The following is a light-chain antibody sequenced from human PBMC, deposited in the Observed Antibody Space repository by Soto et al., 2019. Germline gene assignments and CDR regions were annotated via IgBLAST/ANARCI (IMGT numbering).Light chain of an antibody. CDR3: QQYFKTPPFT. CDR1: QSILYNSNKENY. V-gene: IGKV4-1*01. J-gene: IGKJ3*01. Sequence: DIVMTQSPDSLAVSLGERATINCKSSQSILYNSNKENYLAWYQQKPGQPPKLLIYWASTRESGGPDRFSGSGSGTDFTLTISSLQAEYVAVYYCQQYFKTPPFTFGHGTKVDVK. CDR2: WAS.